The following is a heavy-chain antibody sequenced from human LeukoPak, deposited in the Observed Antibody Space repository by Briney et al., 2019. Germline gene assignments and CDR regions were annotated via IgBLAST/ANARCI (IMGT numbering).Heavy chain of an antibody. CDR2: INPSGGST. Sequence: GASVKVPCKASGYTFTSYYMHWVRQAPGQGLEWMGIINPSGGSTSYAQKFQGRVTMTRDTSTSTVYMELSSLRSEDTAVYYCARGVLRFLERAYNWFDPWGQGTLVTVSS. CDR1: GYTFTSYY. D-gene: IGHD3-3*01. V-gene: IGHV1-46*01. J-gene: IGHJ5*02. CDR3: ARGVLRFLERAYNWFDP.